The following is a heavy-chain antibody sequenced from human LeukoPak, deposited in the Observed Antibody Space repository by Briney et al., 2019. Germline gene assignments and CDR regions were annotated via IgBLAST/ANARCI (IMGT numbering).Heavy chain of an antibody. CDR1: GFTFSDYY. D-gene: IGHD3-22*01. J-gene: IGHJ2*01. Sequence: GGSLRLSCAASGFTFSDYYMSWIRQAPGKGLEWVSYISSSGSTIYYADSVKGRLTISRDNAKNSLYLQMNSLRAEDTAVYYCARDYYDSSGYYLSYWYFDLWGRGTLVTVSS. CDR3: ARDYYDSSGYYLSYWYFDL. V-gene: IGHV3-11*04. CDR2: ISSSGSTI.